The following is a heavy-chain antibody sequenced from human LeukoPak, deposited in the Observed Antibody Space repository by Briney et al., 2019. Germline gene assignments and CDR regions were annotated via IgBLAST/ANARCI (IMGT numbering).Heavy chain of an antibody. D-gene: IGHD3-10*01. CDR2: IYTSGST. J-gene: IGHJ4*02. CDR3: ARDLAYGSGMGYFDY. CDR1: GGSIISYY. Sequence: PSETLSLTCTVPGGSIISYYWSWIRQPAGKGLEWIGRIYTSGSTNYNPSLKSRVTMSVDTSKNQFSLKLSSVTAADTAVYYCARDLAYGSGMGYFDYWGQGTLVTVSS. V-gene: IGHV4-4*07.